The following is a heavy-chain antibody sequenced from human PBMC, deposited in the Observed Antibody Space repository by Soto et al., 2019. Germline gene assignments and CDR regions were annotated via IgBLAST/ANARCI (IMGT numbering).Heavy chain of an antibody. J-gene: IGHJ6*02. CDR1: GFTFSIYD. CDR2: IGTAGDT. Sequence: QSVGSLRLSCAASGFTFSIYDMHWVRQATGKGLEWVSAIGTAGDTYYPGSVKGRFTISRENAKNSLYLQMNSLRAGDTAVYYCARGGIYSSYYYYGMDVWGQGTTVTVSS. D-gene: IGHD5-18*01. V-gene: IGHV3-13*01. CDR3: ARGGIYSSYYYYGMDV.